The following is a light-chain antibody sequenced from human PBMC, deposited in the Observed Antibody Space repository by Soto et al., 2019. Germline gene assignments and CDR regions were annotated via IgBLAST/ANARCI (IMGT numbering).Light chain of an antibody. Sequence: QSVLTQPASVSGSPGQSITLSCTGTSSDVGRDNLVSWYQQHPGKAPKLMIYAGSKRPSGVSNRFSGSKSGNTASLTISGLQAEDEADYYCCSYAGSSTAIFGGGTKLTVL. J-gene: IGLJ2*01. V-gene: IGLV2-23*01. CDR3: CSYAGSSTAI. CDR2: AGS. CDR1: SSDVGRDNL.